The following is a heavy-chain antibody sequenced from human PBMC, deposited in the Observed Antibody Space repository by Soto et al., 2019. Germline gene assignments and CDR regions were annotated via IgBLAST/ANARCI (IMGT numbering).Heavy chain of an antibody. CDR3: ARDQGLRLTYYYYYYYMDV. Sequence: GASVKVSCKASGGTFSSYTISWVRQAPGQGLEWMGRIIPILGIANYAQKFQGRVTITADKSTSTAYMELSSLRSEDTAVYYCARDQGLRLTYYYYYYYMDVWGKGTTVTVSS. J-gene: IGHJ6*03. CDR1: GGTFSSYT. CDR2: IIPILGIA. D-gene: IGHD5-12*01. V-gene: IGHV1-69*04.